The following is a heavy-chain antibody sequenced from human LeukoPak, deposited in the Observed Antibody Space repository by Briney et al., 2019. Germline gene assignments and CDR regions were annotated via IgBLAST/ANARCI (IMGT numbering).Heavy chain of an antibody. V-gene: IGHV3-74*01. J-gene: IGHJ4*02. CDR1: GFTFSSYW. CDR3: ARGSYYDSSGYYPTDY. Sequence: GGSLRLSCAASGFTFSSYWMHWVRQAPGKGLVWVSRINSDGSSTSYADSVKGRFTISRDNAKNTLYLQMNSLRAEDTTVYYCARGSYYDSSGYYPTDYWGQGTLVTVSS. D-gene: IGHD3-22*01. CDR2: INSDGSST.